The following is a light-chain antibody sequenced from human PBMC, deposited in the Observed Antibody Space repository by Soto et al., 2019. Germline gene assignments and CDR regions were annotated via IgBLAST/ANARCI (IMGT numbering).Light chain of an antibody. CDR2: GNS. V-gene: IGLV1-40*01. J-gene: IGLJ1*01. Sequence: SVLTQPPSVSGAPGQRVTFSCTGSTSNIGAGYDVHWYQQLPGTSPKLLIFGNSNRPSGVPDRFSASRSGSSASLAITGLQAEDEADYYCQSYDSSLTGWVFGTGTKVTVL. CDR3: QSYDSSLTGWV. CDR1: TSNIGAGYD.